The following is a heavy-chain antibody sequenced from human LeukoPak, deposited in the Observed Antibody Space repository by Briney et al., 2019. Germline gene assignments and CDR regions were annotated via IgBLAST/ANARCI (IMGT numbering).Heavy chain of an antibody. V-gene: IGHV3-23*01. CDR2: ISGSGGST. J-gene: IGHJ4*02. CDR3: AKEVSAEWELIGGIDY. CDR1: GFTFSDSY. D-gene: IGHD1-26*01. Sequence: GGSLRLSCAASGFTFSDSYMTWVRQAPGKGLEWVSAISGSGGSTYYADSVKGRFTISRDNSKNTLYLQMNGLRAEDTAVYYCAKEVSAEWELIGGIDYWGQGTLVTVSS.